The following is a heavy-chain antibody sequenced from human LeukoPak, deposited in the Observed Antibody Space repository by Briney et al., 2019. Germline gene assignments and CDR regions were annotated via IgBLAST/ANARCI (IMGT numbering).Heavy chain of an antibody. CDR1: GYTFTGYY. Sequence: ASVKVSCKASGYTFTGYYMHWVRQAPGQGLEWMGWINPNSGGTNYAQKFQGRVTMTRDTSISTAYMELSRLSSDDTAVYYCARDPDGDFWSGPDPWGQGTLVTVSS. D-gene: IGHD3-3*01. J-gene: IGHJ5*02. CDR3: ARDPDGDFWSGPDP. V-gene: IGHV1-2*02. CDR2: INPNSGGT.